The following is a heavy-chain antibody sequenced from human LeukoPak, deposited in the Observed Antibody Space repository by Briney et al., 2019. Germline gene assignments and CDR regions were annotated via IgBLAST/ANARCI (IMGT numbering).Heavy chain of an antibody. Sequence: GGALRLSCAPSGVTFSSYAMSWVRQAPGKGLGWVSAISGSGGSTYYADSVKGRFTISRDNSKNTLYLQMNSLRAEDTAVYYCVVWGSYRNLDYWGQGTLVTVSS. CDR2: ISGSGGST. CDR1: GVTFSSYA. D-gene: IGHD3-16*02. CDR3: VVWGSYRNLDY. J-gene: IGHJ4*02. V-gene: IGHV3-23*01.